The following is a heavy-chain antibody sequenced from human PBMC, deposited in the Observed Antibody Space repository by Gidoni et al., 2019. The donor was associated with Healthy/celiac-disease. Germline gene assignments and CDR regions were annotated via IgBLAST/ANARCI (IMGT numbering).Heavy chain of an antibody. CDR2: INHSGST. V-gene: IGHV4-34*01. J-gene: IGHJ4*02. CDR3: ARVRYCSSTSCYTVDY. CDR1: GGSSSGYY. D-gene: IGHD2-2*02. Sequence: QVQLQQWGAGLLKPSETLSRTCAVYGGSSSGYYWSWIRQPPGKGLEWIGEINHSGSTNYNPSLKSRVTISVDTSKNQFSLKLSSVTAADTAVYYCARVRYCSSTSCYTVDYWGQGTLVTVSS.